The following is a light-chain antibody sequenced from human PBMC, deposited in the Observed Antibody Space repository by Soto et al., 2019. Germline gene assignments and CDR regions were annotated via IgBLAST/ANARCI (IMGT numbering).Light chain of an antibody. CDR2: EGS. V-gene: IGLV2-23*01. Sequence: QSALTQPASVSGSPGQSITISCTGTSSDVGNYNLVSWYQQHPGKAPKLMIYEGSKRPSGVSGRFSGSKSGNTASLTISGLQAEDEADYYCCSYVYSSTYVFGTGTKVTVL. J-gene: IGLJ1*01. CDR3: CSYVYSSTYV. CDR1: SSDVGNYNL.